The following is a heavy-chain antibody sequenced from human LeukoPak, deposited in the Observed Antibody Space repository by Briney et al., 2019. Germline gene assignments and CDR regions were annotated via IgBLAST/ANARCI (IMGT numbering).Heavy chain of an antibody. D-gene: IGHD6-6*01. J-gene: IGHJ4*02. CDR3: ARGYSSSSGRPDY. CDR2: IYYSGST. CDR1: SGSISSYY. Sequence: PSETLSLTCTVSSGSISSYYWSWIRQPPGKGLKWIGYIYYSGSTNYNPSLKSRVTISVDTSKKQFSLKLSSVTAADTAVYYCARGYSSSSGRPDYWGQGTQVTVSS. V-gene: IGHV4-59*08.